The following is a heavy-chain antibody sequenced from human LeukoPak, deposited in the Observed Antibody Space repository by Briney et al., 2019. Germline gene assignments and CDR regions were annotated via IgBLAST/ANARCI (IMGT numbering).Heavy chain of an antibody. D-gene: IGHD3-3*01. J-gene: IGHJ4*02. Sequence: SETLSLTCVVSGQSISSRDYYWGWIRQSPGKGLEWIGSVHQSGMTYYNPPLKGRVTLSVDTSKNQYSLRLTSVTAADAALYYCARSEAYIKEGFDYWGQGTQVTVSS. V-gene: IGHV4-38-2*01. CDR3: ARSEAYIKEGFDY. CDR2: VHQSGMT. CDR1: GQSISSRDYY.